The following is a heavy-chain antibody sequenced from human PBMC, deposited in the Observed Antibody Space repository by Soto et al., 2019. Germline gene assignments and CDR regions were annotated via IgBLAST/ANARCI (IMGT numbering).Heavy chain of an antibody. CDR2: ISAYNGNT. CDR3: ARGGTPIYY. D-gene: IGHD3-16*01. J-gene: IGHJ4*02. CDR1: GFTFSKFW. Sequence: ASGKVSRKASGFTFSKFWISWVRQAPGQGLEWMGWISAYNGNTNYAQKFQGRVTMTTDTSTSTAYMELRSLRSDDTAVYYCARGGTPIYYWGQGTLVTVSS. V-gene: IGHV1-18*01.